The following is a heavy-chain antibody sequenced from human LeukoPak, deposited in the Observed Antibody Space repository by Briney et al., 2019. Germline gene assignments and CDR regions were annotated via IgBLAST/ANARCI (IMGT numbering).Heavy chain of an antibody. CDR3: ARLMGMVTTYDI. J-gene: IGHJ3*02. Sequence: GGSLRLSCVASRYTLSSYAMSSVPDAPGEGVQCVASIKQDGSYKHYVDSVSGRFTISRDNAQNSLYLQMNSLRAEDTAVYYCARLMGMVTTYDIWGQGTMVTVSS. CDR2: IKQDGSYK. V-gene: IGHV3-7*04. CDR1: RYTLSSYA. D-gene: IGHD5-24*01.